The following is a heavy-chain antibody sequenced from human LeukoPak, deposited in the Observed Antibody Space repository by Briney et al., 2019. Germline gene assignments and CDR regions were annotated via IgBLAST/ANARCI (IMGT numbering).Heavy chain of an antibody. CDR3: AKSYNNRGLAIDY. J-gene: IGHJ4*02. CDR2: IKHDGSDK. D-gene: IGHD3-10*01. Sequence: GGSLRLSCAASGFTFSSYWMTWVRQAPGKGLEWVANIKHDGSDKYFVDSVKGRFTISRDNAKNSLHLQMNSLRAEDTAVYYCAKSYNNRGLAIDYWGQGTLVTVSS. V-gene: IGHV3-7*01. CDR1: GFTFSSYW.